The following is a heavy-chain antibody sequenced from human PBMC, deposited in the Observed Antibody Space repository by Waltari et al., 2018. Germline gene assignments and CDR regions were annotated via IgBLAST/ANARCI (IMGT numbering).Heavy chain of an antibody. J-gene: IGHJ4*02. CDR2: IYYSGST. D-gene: IGHD2-2*02. CDR3: ARETHDCSSTSCYTALFDY. Sequence: QVQLQESGPGLVKPSETLSLTCTVSGGSISSYYWSWIRQPPGKGLEWIGYIYYSGSTNYHPALKSRVTISVDTSKNQVSLKLSSGTAADTAVYYCARETHDCSSTSCYTALFDYWGQGTLVTVSS. V-gene: IGHV4-59*01. CDR1: GGSISSYY.